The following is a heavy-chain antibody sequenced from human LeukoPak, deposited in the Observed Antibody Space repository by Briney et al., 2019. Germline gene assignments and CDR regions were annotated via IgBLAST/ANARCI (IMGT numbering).Heavy chain of an antibody. V-gene: IGHV5-51*01. D-gene: IGHD6-13*01. Sequence: GESLKISCKVSGYNFDTYWIGWVRQMPGKGLEWMGIIYPDDSDTRYSPSFQGQVTISADKSISTAYLQWSSLKASDTAMYYCARGLGSSSWCHFDYWGQGTLVTVSS. CDR2: IYPDDSDT. CDR3: ARGLGSSSWCHFDY. J-gene: IGHJ4*02. CDR1: GYNFDTYW.